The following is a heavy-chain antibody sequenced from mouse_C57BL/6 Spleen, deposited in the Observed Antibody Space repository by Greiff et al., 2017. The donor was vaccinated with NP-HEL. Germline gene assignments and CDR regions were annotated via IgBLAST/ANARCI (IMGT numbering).Heavy chain of an antibody. CDR1: GFTFSDYG. D-gene: IGHD3-2*02. Sequence: EVHLVESGGGLVKPGGSLKLSCAASGFTFSDYGMHWVRQAPEKGLEWVAYISSGSSTIYYADTVTGRFTISRDNAKNTLFLQMTSLRSEDTAMYYCARAAQASYAMDYWGQGTSVTVSS. CDR3: ARAAQASYAMDY. J-gene: IGHJ4*01. CDR2: ISSGSSTI. V-gene: IGHV5-17*01.